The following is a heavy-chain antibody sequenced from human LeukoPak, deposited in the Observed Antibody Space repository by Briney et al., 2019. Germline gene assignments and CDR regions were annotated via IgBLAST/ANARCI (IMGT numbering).Heavy chain of an antibody. CDR3: ARDDPRGYSGYVHFDY. CDR1: GFTFSSHS. D-gene: IGHD5-12*01. J-gene: IGHJ4*02. Sequence: GGSLRLSCAASGFTFSSHSMNWVRKAPGKGLEWVSYISSSSSTRYYADSVKGRFTISRDNAKNSLYLQMNSLRAEDTAVYYCARDDPRGYSGYVHFDYWGQGTLVTVSS. CDR2: ISSSSSTR. V-gene: IGHV3-48*01.